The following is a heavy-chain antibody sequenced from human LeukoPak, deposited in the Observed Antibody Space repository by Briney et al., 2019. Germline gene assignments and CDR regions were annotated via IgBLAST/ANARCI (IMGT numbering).Heavy chain of an antibody. V-gene: IGHV4-39*01. D-gene: IGHD1-1*01. CDR1: GGSISSSSYY. CDR3: ARTTTTGTTPFDY. CDR2: IYYSGST. Sequence: PSETLSLTCTVSGGSISSSSYYWGWIRQPPGKGLEWIGSIYYSGSTYYNPSLKSRVTITVDTSKNQFSLKLSSVTAADTAVYFCARTTTTGTTPFDYWGQGTLVTVSS. J-gene: IGHJ4*02.